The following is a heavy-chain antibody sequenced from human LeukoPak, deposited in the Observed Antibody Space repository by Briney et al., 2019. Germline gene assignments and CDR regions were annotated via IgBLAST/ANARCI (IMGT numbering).Heavy chain of an antibody. CDR2: ISGSGGST. Sequence: GGSLRLSRAASGFTFSSYAMSWVRQAPGKGLEWVSAISGSGGSTYYADSVKGRFTISRDNSKNTLYLQMNSLRAEDTAVYYCAKSYSVAVAGNFDYWGQGTLVTVSS. V-gene: IGHV3-23*01. CDR1: GFTFSSYA. CDR3: AKSYSVAVAGNFDY. D-gene: IGHD6-19*01. J-gene: IGHJ4*02.